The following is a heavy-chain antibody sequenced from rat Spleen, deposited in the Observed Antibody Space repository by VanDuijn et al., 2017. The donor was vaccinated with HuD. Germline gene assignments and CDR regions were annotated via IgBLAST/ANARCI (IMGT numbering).Heavy chain of an antibody. CDR2: IWGNGSP. V-gene: IGHV2S54*01. D-gene: IGHD1-12*03. CDR3: ARDWHYDGYSGWFAY. J-gene: IGHJ3*01. Sequence: QVQLRESGPGLVQPSQTLSLTCTVSGFSLTNFHVHWVRQPPGKGLEWMGVIWGNGSPNYNSALKSRLSISKDTSKKQVFLKMNSLQTEDTATYYCARDWHYDGYSGWFAYWGQGTLVTVSS. CDR1: GFSLTNFH.